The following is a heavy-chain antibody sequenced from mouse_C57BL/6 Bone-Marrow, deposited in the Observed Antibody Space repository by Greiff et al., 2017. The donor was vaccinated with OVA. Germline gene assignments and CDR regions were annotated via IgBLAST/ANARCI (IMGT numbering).Heavy chain of an antibody. D-gene: IGHD3-2*02. CDR3: AREDGAQARFAY. V-gene: IGHV1-59*01. J-gene: IGHJ3*01. Sequence: QVQLQQPGAELVRPGTSVKLSCKASGYTFTSYWMHWVKQRPGQGLEWIGVIDPSDSYTNYNQKFKGKATLTVDTSSSTAYMQRSSLTSEDSAVYYCAREDGAQARFAYWGQGTLVTVSA. CDR2: IDPSDSYT. CDR1: GYTFTSYW.